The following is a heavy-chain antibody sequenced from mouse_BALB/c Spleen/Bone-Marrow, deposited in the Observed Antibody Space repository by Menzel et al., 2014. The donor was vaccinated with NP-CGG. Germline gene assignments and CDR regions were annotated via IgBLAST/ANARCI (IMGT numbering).Heavy chain of an antibody. J-gene: IGHJ3*01. V-gene: IGHV2-2*02. CDR3: ARNFGLGWFAY. Sequence: QVQLQQSGPGLVQTSQSLSITCKVSGFSLTSYGVHWVRQSPGKGLEWLGVIWSGGSTDYNAAFISRLSISKDNSKSQVFFKRNSLQANDAAIYYCARNFGLGWFAYWGQGTLVTVSA. D-gene: IGHD4-1*01. CDR2: IWSGGST. CDR1: GFSLTSYG.